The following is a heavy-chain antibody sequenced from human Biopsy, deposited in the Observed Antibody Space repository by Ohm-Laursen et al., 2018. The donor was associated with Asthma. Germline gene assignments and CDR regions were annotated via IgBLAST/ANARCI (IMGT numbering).Heavy chain of an antibody. CDR2: IYRNGDT. J-gene: IGHJ4*02. V-gene: IGHV4-30-2*06. D-gene: IGHD2-21*02. CDR3: ARGWNCGGDCYSLDY. CDR1: GVSIRSYY. Sequence: SQTLSLTCTVSGVSIRSYYWTWIRQSPGVGLEWIGYIYRNGDTYYNPTLKNRVTISIDRSKNQFSLRLRSVTAADTAVYYCARGWNCGGDCYSLDYWGQGTLVTVSS.